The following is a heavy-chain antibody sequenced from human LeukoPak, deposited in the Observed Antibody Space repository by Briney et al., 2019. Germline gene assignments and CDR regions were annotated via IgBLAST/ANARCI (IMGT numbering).Heavy chain of an antibody. D-gene: IGHD3-10*02. J-gene: IGHJ4*02. CDR1: GFTFSNAW. CDR2: ISYTGSNK. Sequence: PGGSLRLSCAASGFTFSNAWMSWVRQAPGKGLEWLSYISYTGSNKYYADSVKGRFTISRDNAKNSLYLQMNSLRAEDTAVYFCARVFVGENFDYWGQGTLVTVSS. V-gene: IGHV3-11*04. CDR3: ARVFVGENFDY.